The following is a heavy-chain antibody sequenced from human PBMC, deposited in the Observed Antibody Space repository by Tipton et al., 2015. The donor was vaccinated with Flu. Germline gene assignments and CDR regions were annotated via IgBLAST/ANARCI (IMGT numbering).Heavy chain of an antibody. J-gene: IGHJ3*02. D-gene: IGHD5-18*01. CDR3: AKLVDTAMGPDAFDI. Sequence: SLRLSCAASGLTFDDYTMHWVRQAPGKGLEWVSLISWDGGSTYYADSVKGRFTISRDNSKNSLYLQMNSLRTEDTALYYCAKLVDTAMGPDAFDIWGQGTMVTVSS. CDR1: GLTFDDYT. V-gene: IGHV3-43*01. CDR2: ISWDGGST.